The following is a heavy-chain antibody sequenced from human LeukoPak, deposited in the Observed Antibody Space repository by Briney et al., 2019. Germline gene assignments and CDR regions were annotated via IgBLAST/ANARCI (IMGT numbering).Heavy chain of an antibody. D-gene: IGHD4-11*01. CDR1: GFTFSSYG. CDR3: AGGPNSNWSGLDN. Sequence: GGSLRLSCAASGFTFSSYGMHWVRQVPGKGLVWLSRMNSDGRTTNYADSVKGRFIISRDNAKNTLYLQTNSLRAEDTALYYRAGGPNSNWSGLDNWGQGTPVIVSS. CDR2: MNSDGRTT. J-gene: IGHJ4*02. V-gene: IGHV3-74*01.